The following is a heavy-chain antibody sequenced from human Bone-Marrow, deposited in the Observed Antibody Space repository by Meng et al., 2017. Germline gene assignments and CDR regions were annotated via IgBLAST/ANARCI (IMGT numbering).Heavy chain of an antibody. CDR2: IYNSGST. Sequence: SETLSLTCTVPGGSISSFYWSWIPQPPGKGLEWIGCIYNSGSTNYNPSLKSRVTISVDTSKNQFSLKLSSVTAADTAVYYCARDFGFGGGYYGMDVWGQGTTVTVSS. V-gene: IGHV4-59*01. D-gene: IGHD3-10*01. J-gene: IGHJ6*02. CDR1: GGSISSFY. CDR3: ARDFGFGGGYYGMDV.